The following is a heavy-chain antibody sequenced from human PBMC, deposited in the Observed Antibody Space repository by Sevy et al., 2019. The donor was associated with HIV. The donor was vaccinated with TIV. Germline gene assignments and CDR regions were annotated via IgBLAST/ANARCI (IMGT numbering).Heavy chain of an antibody. D-gene: IGHD2-2*01. V-gene: IGHV4-30-4*01. Sequence: SETLSLTCTVSGGSISSGDYCWTWIRQSPGKGLEWIGYIYYSGTTYYNPSLKSRVTISVDTSKNQFSLRLSSVTAADTAVYYCARNCISTSPHNWFDPWGQGTLVTVSS. J-gene: IGHJ5*02. CDR2: IYYSGTT. CDR1: GGSISSGDYC. CDR3: ARNCISTSPHNWFDP.